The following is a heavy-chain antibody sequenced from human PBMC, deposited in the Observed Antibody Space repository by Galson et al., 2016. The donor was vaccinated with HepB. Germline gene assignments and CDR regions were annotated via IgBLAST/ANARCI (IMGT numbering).Heavy chain of an antibody. CDR1: GFTFGVYA. V-gene: IGHV3-33*01. J-gene: IGHJ4*02. Sequence: SLRLSCAASGFTFGVYAMSWFRQAPGKGLEWVALIWYDGNNKYYADSVKGRFTISRDNSKNTLYLQMNSLRAEDTAVYYCARERPDIAVAAFDYWGQGTLVTVSS. CDR3: ARERPDIAVAAFDY. CDR2: IWYDGNNK. D-gene: IGHD6-19*01.